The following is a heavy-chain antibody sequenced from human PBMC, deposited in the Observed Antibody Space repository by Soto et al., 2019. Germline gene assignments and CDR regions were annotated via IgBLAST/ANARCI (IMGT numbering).Heavy chain of an antibody. CDR3: ARTSGSETYAH. Sequence: SETLSLTCTVSGGSINTHYWSWIRQPPGKGLEWIGYIYYTGSTNYNPSLKSRVTISVDTSKNQFSLKLSSVTAADTAVYYCARTSGSETYAHCGPATLLTLSS. CDR2: IYYTGST. D-gene: IGHD2-2*01. J-gene: IGHJ4*02. CDR1: GGSINTHY. V-gene: IGHV4-59*08.